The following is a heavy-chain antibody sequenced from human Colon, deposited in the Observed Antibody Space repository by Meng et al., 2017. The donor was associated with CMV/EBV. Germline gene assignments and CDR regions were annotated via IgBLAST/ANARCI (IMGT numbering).Heavy chain of an antibody. V-gene: IGHV3-23*01. CDR2: ISGDGDRT. CDR1: GITFSSSA. CDR3: ATIGDFYDYYEMGV. J-gene: IGHJ6*02. Sequence: GESLKIFCEASGITFSSSAMTWVRQAPGKGLEWVSAISGDGDRTYHGDSVKGRFTISRDNSQNTLYLQMNSLRVDDTAVYYCATIGDFYDYYEMGVWGQGTTVTVSS.